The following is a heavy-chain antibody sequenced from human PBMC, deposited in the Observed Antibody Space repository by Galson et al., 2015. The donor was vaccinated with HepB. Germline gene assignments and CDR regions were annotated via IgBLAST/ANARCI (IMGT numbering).Heavy chain of an antibody. J-gene: IGHJ3*02. CDR1: GYTFTGYY. Sequence: SVKVSCKASGYTFTGYYIHWVRQAPGQGLEWMGWISPNTGDTNYAQKFQDRVAMTRDTSISAAYMELSRLRSDDTAVYYCARVGGSSSSWGAFDIWGQGTMVTVSS. D-gene: IGHD6-6*01. CDR3: ARVGGSSSSWGAFDI. V-gene: IGHV1-2*02. CDR2: ISPNTGDT.